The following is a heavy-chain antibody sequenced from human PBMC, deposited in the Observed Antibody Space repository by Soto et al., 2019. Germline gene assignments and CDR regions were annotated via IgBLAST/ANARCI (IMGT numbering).Heavy chain of an antibody. CDR3: ARDWTHYDSSGPGDY. CDR2: INAGNGDT. CDR1: GYTFTSYP. V-gene: IGHV1-3*01. D-gene: IGHD3-22*01. J-gene: IGHJ4*02. Sequence: ASVKVSCRSSGYTFTSYPMHWVRQAPGQGLEWMGWINAGNGDTKYSQKFQGRVTITRDTSANTAYMELSSLRSEDTAVFYCARDWTHYDSSGPGDYWGQGTLVTVSS.